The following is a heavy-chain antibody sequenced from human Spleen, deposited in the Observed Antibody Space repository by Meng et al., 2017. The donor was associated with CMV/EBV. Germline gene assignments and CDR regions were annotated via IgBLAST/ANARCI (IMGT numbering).Heavy chain of an antibody. Sequence: SVKVSCKASGYTFTSYYLHWVRQAPGQGLEWMGRIIPTLDITNYAQNFQGRVTITADKSTSTVYLELRSLRSDDTAVYYCARDPTGYCSSTNCYTKGNWFDPWGQGTRVTVSS. V-gene: IGHV1-69*04. CDR1: GYTFTSYY. J-gene: IGHJ5*02. CDR2: IIPTLDIT. CDR3: ARDPTGYCSSTNCYTKGNWFDP. D-gene: IGHD2-2*02.